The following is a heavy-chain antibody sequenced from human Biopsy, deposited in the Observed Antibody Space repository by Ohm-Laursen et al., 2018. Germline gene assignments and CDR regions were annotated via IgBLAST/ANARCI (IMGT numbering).Heavy chain of an antibody. D-gene: IGHD3-9*01. CDR1: GFNFRDYN. CDR2: ISSRGTTI. J-gene: IGHJ6*02. Sequence: SLRLSCAASGFNFRDYNMNWIRQAPGKGLEWISHISSRGTTIYYGDVVRGRFTISRDNDKNSLFLQMNSLRADDTAVYYCTGRYDIGAYGVDVWGQGTTVTVSS. V-gene: IGHV3-11*01. CDR3: TGRYDIGAYGVDV.